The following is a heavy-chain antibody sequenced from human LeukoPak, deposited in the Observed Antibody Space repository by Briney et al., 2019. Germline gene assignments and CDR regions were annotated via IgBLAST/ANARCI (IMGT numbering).Heavy chain of an antibody. CDR3: SRVHRAIDYNPGGY. D-gene: IGHD4-11*01. CDR2: ISSSSSDI. CDR1: GFTFNSYS. Sequence: NPGGSLRLSCAASGFTFNSYSMNWVRQAPGKGLEWVSSISSSSSDIYYADSVKGRFTISRDNAKYSLYLQMNILRAEDTAVYYWSRVHRAIDYNPGGYWGQGTLVTGSS. V-gene: IGHV3-21*01. J-gene: IGHJ4*02.